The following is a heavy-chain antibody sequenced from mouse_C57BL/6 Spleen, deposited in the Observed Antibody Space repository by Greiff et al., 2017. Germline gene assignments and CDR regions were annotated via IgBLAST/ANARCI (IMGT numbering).Heavy chain of an antibody. CDR1: GYTFTDYN. Sequence: VQLQQSGPELVKPGASVTMSCKASGYTFTDYNMHWVKQSHGKSLEWIGYINPKNGGTSYNQKFKGKATLTVNKASSTAYMALRSLTSEDSAVYYCARDSDYYFDYWGQGTTRTVSS. J-gene: IGHJ2*01. CDR2: INPKNGGT. V-gene: IGHV1-22*01. CDR3: ARDSDYYFDY.